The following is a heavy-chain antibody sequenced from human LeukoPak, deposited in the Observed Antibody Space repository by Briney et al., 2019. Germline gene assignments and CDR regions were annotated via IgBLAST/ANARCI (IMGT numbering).Heavy chain of an antibody. V-gene: IGHV3-48*03. D-gene: IGHD6-13*01. CDR1: GFTFSKYE. CDR3: TSHGSGYYFDY. Sequence: GGSLRLSCAASGFTFSKYELNWVRQAPGKGLDWVSYISSSGDSKYYADSVKGRFTISRDNAKNSLYLQMDSLRAEDTATYYCTSHGSGYYFDYSGQGTLVTVSS. J-gene: IGHJ4*02. CDR2: ISSSGDSK.